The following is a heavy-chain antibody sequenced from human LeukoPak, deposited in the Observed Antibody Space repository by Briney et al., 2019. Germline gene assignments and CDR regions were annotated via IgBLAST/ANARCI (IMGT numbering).Heavy chain of an antibody. V-gene: IGHV4-39*01. CDR2: IYYSGTT. D-gene: IGHD3-22*01. CDR1: GGSISSSSYY. CDR3: ARQGGHTYYYDNSAYYSPYYFDY. J-gene: IGHJ4*02. Sequence: SETLSLTCTVSGGSISSSSYYWGWIRQPPGKGLEWIGSIYYSGTTYYNPSLKSRVTISVDTSKNQFSLKVSSVTAADTAVYYCARQGGHTYYYDNSAYYSPYYFDYWGQGTLVTVSS.